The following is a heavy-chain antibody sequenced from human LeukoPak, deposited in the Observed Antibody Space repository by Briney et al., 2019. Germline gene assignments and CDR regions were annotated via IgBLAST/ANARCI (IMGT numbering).Heavy chain of an antibody. V-gene: IGHV4-59*12. CDR1: GGSISSYY. CDR3: ARAAYYYMDV. CDR2: IYYSGST. J-gene: IGHJ6*03. Sequence: PSETLSLTCTVSGGSISSYYWSWIRQPPGKGLEWIGYIYYSGSTNYNPSLKSRVTISVDTSKNQFSLKLSSATAADTAVYYCARAAYYYMDVWGKGTTVTVSS.